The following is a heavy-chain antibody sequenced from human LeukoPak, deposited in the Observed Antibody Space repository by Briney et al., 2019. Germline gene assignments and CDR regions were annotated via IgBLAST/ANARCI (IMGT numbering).Heavy chain of an antibody. V-gene: IGHV3-23*01. J-gene: IGHJ4*02. D-gene: IGHD5-18*01. Sequence: PGGSLRLSCAASRFTFSSYAMSWVRQAPGKGLEWVSAISGSGGSTYYADSVKGRFTISRDNSKNTLYLQMNSLRAEDTAVYYCAKGPLLPPSGYSYALDYWGQGTLVTVSS. CDR1: RFTFSSYA. CDR2: ISGSGGST. CDR3: AKGPLLPPSGYSYALDY.